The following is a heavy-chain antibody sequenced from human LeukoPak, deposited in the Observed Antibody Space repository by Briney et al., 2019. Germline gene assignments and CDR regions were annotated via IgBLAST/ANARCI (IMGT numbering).Heavy chain of an antibody. Sequence: HPGGSLRLSCAASGFTFSSYAMSWVRQAPGKGLEWVSAISGSGGSTYYADSVKGRFTISRDNSKNTLYLQMNSLRAEDTAVYYCAKNYGYCGCDYLDYWGQGTLVTVSS. D-gene: IGHD5-12*01. J-gene: IGHJ4*02. CDR3: AKNYGYCGCDYLDY. V-gene: IGHV3-23*01. CDR1: GFTFSSYA. CDR2: ISGSGGST.